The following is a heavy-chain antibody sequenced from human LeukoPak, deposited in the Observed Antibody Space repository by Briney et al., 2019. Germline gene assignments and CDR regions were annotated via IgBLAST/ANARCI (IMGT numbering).Heavy chain of an antibody. Sequence: GGSLRLSCAASGFTFSSYSMNWVRQAPGKGLEWVSSIGSSSSYIYYADSVKGRFTISRDNAKNSLYLQMNSLRAEDTAVYYCARDKLITYSGSYSYNWFDPWGQGTLVTVSS. CDR1: GFTFSSYS. CDR2: IGSSSSYI. V-gene: IGHV3-21*01. J-gene: IGHJ5*02. D-gene: IGHD1-26*01. CDR3: ARDKLITYSGSYSYNWFDP.